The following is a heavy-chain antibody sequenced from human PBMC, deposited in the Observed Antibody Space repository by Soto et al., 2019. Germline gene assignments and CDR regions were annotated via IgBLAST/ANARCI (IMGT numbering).Heavy chain of an antibody. CDR3: ARQTHCSGGSCYSGDFDY. V-gene: IGHV4-39*01. D-gene: IGHD2-15*01. CDR1: SGSISSNSYY. CDR2: IHYSGSP. J-gene: IGHJ4*02. Sequence: SETLSLTCTVSSGSISSNSYYWGWIRQPPGKGLEWIGSIHYSGSPYYNPSLKSRVTLSVDTSKNQFSLKLSSVTDADTAVYYCARQTHCSGGSCYSGDFDYWGQGTLVTVSS.